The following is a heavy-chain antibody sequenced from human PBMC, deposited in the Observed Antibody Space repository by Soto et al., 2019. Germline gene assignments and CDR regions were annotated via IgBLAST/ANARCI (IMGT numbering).Heavy chain of an antibody. Sequence: SGPTLVNPTQTLTLTCTFSGFSLSTSGMCVSWIRQPPGKALEWLALIDWDDDKYYSTSLKTRLTISKDTSKNQVVLTMTNMDPVDTATYYCARIARDYYSYGMDVWGQGTTVTVSS. CDR1: GFSLSTSGMC. V-gene: IGHV2-70*01. J-gene: IGHJ6*01. CDR3: ARIARDYYSYGMDV. CDR2: IDWDDDK.